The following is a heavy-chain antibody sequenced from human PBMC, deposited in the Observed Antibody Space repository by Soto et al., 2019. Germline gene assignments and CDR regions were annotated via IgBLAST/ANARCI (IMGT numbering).Heavy chain of an antibody. D-gene: IGHD3-16*01. Sequence: EVQLVESGGGLVQPGRSLRLSCAASGFTFDDYAMHWVRQAPGKGLEWVSGISWNSGSIGYAESVKGRFTISRDNAKNSLYLQMNSLRAEDTALYYCAKDIPGGFDYWGQGTLVTVSS. CDR2: ISWNSGSI. V-gene: IGHV3-9*01. CDR1: GFTFDDYA. CDR3: AKDIPGGFDY. J-gene: IGHJ4*02.